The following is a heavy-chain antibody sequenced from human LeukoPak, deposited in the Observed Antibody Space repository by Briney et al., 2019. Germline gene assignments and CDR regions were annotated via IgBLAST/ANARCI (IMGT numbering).Heavy chain of an antibody. J-gene: IGHJ6*04. CDR3: TRRDSQDV. D-gene: IGHD2-21*02. V-gene: IGHV3-48*01. CDR2: ITSSSDTR. Sequence: GGSLRLSCAASGFTFSSYAVNWVRQAPGKGLEWVSYITSSSDTRHYADSVKGRFTISRDNAKNSLYLQMNSLRAEDTAVYYCTRRDSQDVWGKGTTVIVSS. CDR1: GFTFSSYA.